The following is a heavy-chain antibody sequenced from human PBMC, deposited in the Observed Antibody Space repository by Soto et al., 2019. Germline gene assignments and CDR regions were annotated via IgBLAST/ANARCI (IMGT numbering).Heavy chain of an antibody. CDR1: GGSISSYY. CDR2: IYYSGST. D-gene: IGHD1-26*01. Sequence: SETLSLTCTVSGGSISSYYWSWIRQPPGKGLEWIGYIYYSGSTNYNPPLKSRVTISVDTSKNQFSLKLTSVTAADTAVYYCARRYGGNFDYWGQGTLVTVSS. V-gene: IGHV4-59*01. CDR3: ARRYGGNFDY. J-gene: IGHJ4*02.